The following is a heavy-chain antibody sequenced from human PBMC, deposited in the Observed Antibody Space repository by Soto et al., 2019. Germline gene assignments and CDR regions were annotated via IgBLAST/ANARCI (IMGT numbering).Heavy chain of an antibody. J-gene: IGHJ4*02. CDR3: ARGTGGFYSY. Sequence: PGESLKISCKGYGHSFASYFIAWVRQMPGKGLEWMGVINPSDSDTRYSPSFQGQVTFSADKSISTAYLQWTSLKASDTAMYYCARGTGGFYSYWGQGTLVTVSS. V-gene: IGHV5-51*01. CDR2: INPSDSDT. D-gene: IGHD3-22*01. CDR1: GHSFASYF.